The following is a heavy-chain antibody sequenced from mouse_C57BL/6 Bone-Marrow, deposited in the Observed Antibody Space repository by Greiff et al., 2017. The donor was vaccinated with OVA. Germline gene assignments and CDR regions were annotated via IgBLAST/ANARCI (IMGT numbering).Heavy chain of an antibody. Sequence: QVQLQQSGAELVRPGASVTLSCKASGYTFTDYAMHWVKQTPVHGLEWIGAIDPETGGTAYNQKFKGKAILTADKSSSTAYMELRILTSEDSAVYYGTRIITTGVEVEGAMDDWGQGTSVTVSS. V-gene: IGHV1-15*01. J-gene: IGHJ4*01. CDR3: TRIITTGVEVEGAMDD. D-gene: IGHD1-1*01. CDR1: GYTFTDYA. CDR2: IDPETGGT.